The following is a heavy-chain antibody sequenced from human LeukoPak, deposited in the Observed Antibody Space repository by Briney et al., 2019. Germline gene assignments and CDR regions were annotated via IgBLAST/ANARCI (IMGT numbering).Heavy chain of an antibody. CDR1: GFTFSSYA. CDR2: IISTGGST. CDR3: AKGYSSGWRTYFDY. V-gene: IGHV3-23*01. D-gene: IGHD6-19*01. Sequence: GGSLRLSCAASGFTFSSYAMSWVRQAPGKGLEWVSGIISTGGSTYYADSAKGRFTISRDNSKSTLSLQMDSLRAEDTAVYYCAKGYSSGWRTYFDYWGPEPWSPSPQ. J-gene: IGHJ4*01.